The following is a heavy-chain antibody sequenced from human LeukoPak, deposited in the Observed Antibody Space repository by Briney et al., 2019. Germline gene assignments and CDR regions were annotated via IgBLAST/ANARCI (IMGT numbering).Heavy chain of an antibody. CDR3: ARDSYGSFDY. J-gene: IGHJ4*02. CDR2: IYYSGST. Sequence: SETLSLTCTVSGGSISSSSYYWSWIRQPPGKGLEWIGYIYYSGSTNYSPSLKSRVTISVDTSKNQFSLKLSSVTAADTAVYYCARDSYGSFDYWGQGTLVTVSS. V-gene: IGHV4-61*01. D-gene: IGHD5-18*01. CDR1: GGSISSSSYY.